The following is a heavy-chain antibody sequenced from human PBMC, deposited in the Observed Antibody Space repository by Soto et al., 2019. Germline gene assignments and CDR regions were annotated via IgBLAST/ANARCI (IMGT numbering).Heavy chain of an antibody. D-gene: IGHD6-13*01. J-gene: IGHJ5*02. CDR2: IYYSGST. CDR1: GGSISGDY. Sequence: ETLSLTCSVSGGSISGDYWSWIRQPPGKGLEWIGYIYYSGSTNYNPSLKSRVTISVDTSKNQFSLKLSSVTAADTAVYYCAREGIAAAGTYWFDPWGQGTLVTVSS. CDR3: AREGIAAAGTYWFDP. V-gene: IGHV4-59*12.